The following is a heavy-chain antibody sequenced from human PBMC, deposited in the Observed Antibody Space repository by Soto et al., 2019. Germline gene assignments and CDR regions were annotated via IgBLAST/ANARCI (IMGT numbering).Heavy chain of an antibody. Sequence: VKVSCKASGYTFTSYYIHWVRQAPGQGLEWMGIISPSGTTTYAQKFQGRVTMTRDTSTSTVDMELSSLRYDDTGVYFCVRDPWNYWGQGTLVTVSS. V-gene: IGHV1-46*01. CDR3: VRDPWNY. D-gene: IGHD3-3*01. CDR2: ISPSGTT. CDR1: GYTFTSYY. J-gene: IGHJ4*02.